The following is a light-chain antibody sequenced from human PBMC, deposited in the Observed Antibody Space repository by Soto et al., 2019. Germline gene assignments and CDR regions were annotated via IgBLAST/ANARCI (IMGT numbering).Light chain of an antibody. Sequence: EIVLTHSPATLSLSPGEIATFTCRASQSVSSYLAWYQQKPGQTPSLLIYDASNRATGIQARFSGSGAETDLTLTSSSLAPNGFPVYYSPNRITWPAYTVGESTKLEIK. CDR2: DAS. CDR3: PNRITWPAYT. CDR1: QSVSSY. V-gene: IGKV3-11*01. J-gene: IGKJ2*01.